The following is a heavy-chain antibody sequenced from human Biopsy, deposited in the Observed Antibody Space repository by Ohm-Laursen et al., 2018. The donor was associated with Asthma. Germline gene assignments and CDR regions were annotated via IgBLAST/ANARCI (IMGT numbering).Heavy chain of an antibody. CDR2: HDHEEGGT. CDR1: GYSLTDLS. V-gene: IGHV1-24*01. Sequence: GASVKVSCKISGYSLTDLSMHWVRQAPGQGLEWMGGHDHEEGGTVNARRFQGRVTMNEDTSTDTAYMELSSLSSDDTAVYYCASDFPKDYVRYNFQFWGQGTLVTVSS. D-gene: IGHD4-17*01. J-gene: IGHJ4*02. CDR3: ASDFPKDYVRYNFQF.